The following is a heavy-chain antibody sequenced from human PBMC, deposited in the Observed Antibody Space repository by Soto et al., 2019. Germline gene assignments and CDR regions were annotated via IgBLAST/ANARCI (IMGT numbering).Heavy chain of an antibody. D-gene: IGHD2-2*01. CDR2: IKQDGSEK. CDR3: AREDIVVVPATNRQYYYYYYYMDV. J-gene: IGHJ6*03. V-gene: IGHV3-7*01. CDR1: GFTFSSYW. Sequence: GGSLRLSCAASGFTFSSYWMSWVRQAPGKGLEWVANIKQDGSEKYYVDSVKGRFTISRDNAKNSLYLQMNSLRAEDTAVYYCAREDIVVVPATNRQYYYYYYYMDVWGKGTTVTVSS.